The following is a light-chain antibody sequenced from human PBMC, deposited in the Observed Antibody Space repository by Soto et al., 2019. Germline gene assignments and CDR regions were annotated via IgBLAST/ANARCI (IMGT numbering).Light chain of an antibody. CDR2: AAS. V-gene: IGKV3-15*01. CDR1: QSVNSN. J-gene: IGKJ1*01. CDR3: QQYASSPST. Sequence: EIVMTQSPATLSVSPGEGATLFCRASQSVNSNLAWYQQKPGQAPRLLIYAASTRATGFPARFSGSGSGTDFTLTISRLEPEDFAVYYCQQYASSPSTFGQGTKVDIK.